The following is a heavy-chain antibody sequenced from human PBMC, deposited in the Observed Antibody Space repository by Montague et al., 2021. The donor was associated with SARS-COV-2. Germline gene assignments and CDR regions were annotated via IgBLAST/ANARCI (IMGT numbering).Heavy chain of an antibody. CDR1: GGSLSGYY. Sequence: SETLSLTCAVYGGSLSGYYWSWIRQPPEKGLEWIGEINHSANTKYNPSLKGPVTISIDTSKNQFSLKMTSVTAADTATYYCASGIYPSGSYYNRYYYGLNIWGPGTTVLVSS. V-gene: IGHV4-34*01. CDR3: ASGIYPSGSYYNRYYYGLNI. CDR2: INHSANT. J-gene: IGHJ6*02. D-gene: IGHD3-10*01.